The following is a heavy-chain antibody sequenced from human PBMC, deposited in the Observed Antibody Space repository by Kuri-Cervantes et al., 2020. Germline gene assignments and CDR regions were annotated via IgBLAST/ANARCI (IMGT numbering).Heavy chain of an antibody. CDR3: TRGEAAADTLYYFDH. CDR1: GFTFSSYG. CDR2: ISYDGSNK. Sequence: GGSLRLSCAASGFTFSSYGMHWVRQAPGKGLEWVAVISYDGSNKYYADSVKGRFTISRDNSKNTLYLQMNSLKIEDTAVYYCTRGEAAADTLYYFDHWGQGTLVTVSS. V-gene: IGHV3-30*03. D-gene: IGHD6-13*01. J-gene: IGHJ4*02.